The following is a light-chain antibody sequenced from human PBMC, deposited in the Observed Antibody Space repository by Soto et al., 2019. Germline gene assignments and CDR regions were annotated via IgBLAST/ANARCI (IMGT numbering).Light chain of an antibody. CDR2: GAS. Sequence: IVLTQSPSTLSLSPGERATLSCRASESIISNYLAWYQQRPGQAPRLLIHGASTRATGIPGRFTGSGSGTDFTLTISRLETEDFEVYYCQQYGRSLTFGGGTKVEI. CDR3: QQYGRSLT. J-gene: IGKJ4*01. CDR1: ESIISNY. V-gene: IGKV3-20*01.